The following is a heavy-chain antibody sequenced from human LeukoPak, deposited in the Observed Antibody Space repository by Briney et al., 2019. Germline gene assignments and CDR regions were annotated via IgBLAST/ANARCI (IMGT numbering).Heavy chain of an antibody. J-gene: IGHJ6*03. D-gene: IGHD6-13*01. CDR2: ISAYNGNT. Sequence: ASVKVSCKASGYTFTSYGISWVRQAPGQGLEWMGWISAYNGNTNYAQKLQGRVTMTTDTSTSTAYMELRSLRSDDTAVYYCARDGPAAGLYYYYMDVWGKGTTVTISS. V-gene: IGHV1-18*01. CDR3: ARDGPAAGLYYYYMDV. CDR1: GYTFTSYG.